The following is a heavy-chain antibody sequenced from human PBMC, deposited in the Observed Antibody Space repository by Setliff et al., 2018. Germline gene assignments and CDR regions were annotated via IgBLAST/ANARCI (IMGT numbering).Heavy chain of an antibody. J-gene: IGHJ4*02. CDR3: ARGFDVCGGGACYTDGPYYFDY. CDR1: GESFSGHY. D-gene: IGHD2-21*02. CDR2: INHSGGT. V-gene: IGHV4-34*01. Sequence: SETLSLTCAVYGESFSGHYWSWIRQPPGKGLEWIGEINHSGGTNYNPSLKSRVTISVDTSKNQFSLKLSSVAAADTAVYYCARGFDVCGGGACYTDGPYYFDYWGLGTLVTVS.